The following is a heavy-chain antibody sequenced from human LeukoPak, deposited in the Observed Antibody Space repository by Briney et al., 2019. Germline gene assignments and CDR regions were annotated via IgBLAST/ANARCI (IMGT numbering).Heavy chain of an antibody. D-gene: IGHD3-10*01. V-gene: IGHV4-34*01. J-gene: IGHJ4*02. CDR3: ARGRQGGTMVRGARRILYFDY. Sequence: SETLSLTCAVYGGSFSGYYWSWIRQPPGKGLEWIGEINHSGSTNYNPSLKSRVTISVDTSKNQFSLKLSSVTAADTAVYYCARGRQGGTMVRGARRILYFDYWGQGTLVTVSS. CDR2: INHSGST. CDR1: GGSFSGYY.